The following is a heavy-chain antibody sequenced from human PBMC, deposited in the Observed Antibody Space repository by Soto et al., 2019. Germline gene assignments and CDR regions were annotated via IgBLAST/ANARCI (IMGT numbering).Heavy chain of an antibody. Sequence: SLRLCCAASGFTFSRFELHWFRQAPGKGLEWISYISSSGSTAYYASSVEGRFTISRDDANNSVYLQMDSLRAEDTALYYCTRAAWFPYLSFYWGQGALVTVSS. CDR3: TRAAWFPYLSFY. D-gene: IGHD3-10*01. V-gene: IGHV3-48*03. CDR2: ISSSGSTA. J-gene: IGHJ4*02. CDR1: GFTFSRFE.